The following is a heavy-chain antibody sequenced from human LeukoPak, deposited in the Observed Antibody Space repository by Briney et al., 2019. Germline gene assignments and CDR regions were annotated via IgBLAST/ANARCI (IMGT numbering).Heavy chain of an antibody. CDR3: ARDLGYCTNAVCHTRFDY. Sequence: SVKVSCKASGGTFISYAISWVRQAPGQGLEWMGGIIPIFGTANYAQKFQGRVTITADESTSTAYMELSSLRSEDTAVYYCARDLGYCTNAVCHTRFDYWGQGTLVAVSS. D-gene: IGHD2-8*01. J-gene: IGHJ4*02. CDR2: IIPIFGTA. CDR1: GGTFISYA. V-gene: IGHV1-69*01.